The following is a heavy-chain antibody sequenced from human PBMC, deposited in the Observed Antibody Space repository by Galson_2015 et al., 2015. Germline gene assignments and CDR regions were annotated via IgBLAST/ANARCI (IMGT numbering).Heavy chain of an antibody. Sequence: SLRLSCAASGFTFSSYGMHWVRQAPGKGLEWVAVIWYDGSNKYYADSVKGRFTISRDNSKNTLYLQMNSLRAEDTAVYYCARDPYSSGWTPRFDYWGQGTLVTVSS. CDR3: ARDPYSSGWTPRFDY. V-gene: IGHV3-33*01. CDR1: GFTFSSYG. CDR2: IWYDGSNK. D-gene: IGHD6-19*01. J-gene: IGHJ4*02.